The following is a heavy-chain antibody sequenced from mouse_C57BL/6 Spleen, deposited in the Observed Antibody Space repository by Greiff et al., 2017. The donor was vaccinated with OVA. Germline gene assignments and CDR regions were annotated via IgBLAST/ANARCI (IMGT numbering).Heavy chain of an antibody. CDR1: GFTFSSYA. CDR2: ISDGGSYT. Sequence: EVQGVESGGGLVKPGGSLKLSCAASGFTFSSYAMSWVRQTPEKRLEWVATISDGGSYTYYPDNVKGRCTITSNNAKNNLYLPLSNLKSEDTATYYCARGPVVATHWYFDVWGTGTTVTVSS. CDR3: ARGPVVATHWYFDV. V-gene: IGHV5-4*01. J-gene: IGHJ1*03. D-gene: IGHD1-1*01.